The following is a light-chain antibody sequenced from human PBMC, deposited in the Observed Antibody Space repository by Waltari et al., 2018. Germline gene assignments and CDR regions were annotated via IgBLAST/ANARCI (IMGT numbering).Light chain of an antibody. Sequence: EIVLTQSPGTLSLSPGERATLSCRASQSLSSSYLAWYQQKPGQAPRLLIDGASSRATGIPDRFSGSGSGTGFTLTISRLEPEDFAVDYCQQYGSSTRTFGQGTKVEFK. CDR2: GAS. CDR1: QSLSSSY. V-gene: IGKV3-20*01. CDR3: QQYGSSTRT. J-gene: IGKJ1*01.